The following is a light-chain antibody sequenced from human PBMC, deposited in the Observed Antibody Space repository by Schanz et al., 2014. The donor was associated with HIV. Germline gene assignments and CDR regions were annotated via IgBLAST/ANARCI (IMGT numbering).Light chain of an antibody. CDR2: GAS. CDR3: QQYNNWPLG. CDR1: QSVSSN. Sequence: EIVMTQSPATLSVSPGERATLSCRASQSVSSNLAWYQQTPGQAPRLLIYGASTRATGIPARLSGSGSGTEFTLTISSLQSEDFAVYYCQQYNNWPLGFGQGTKLDIK. V-gene: IGKV3-15*01. J-gene: IGKJ2*03.